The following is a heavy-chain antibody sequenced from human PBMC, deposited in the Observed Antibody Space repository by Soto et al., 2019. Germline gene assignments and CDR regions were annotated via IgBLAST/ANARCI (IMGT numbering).Heavy chain of an antibody. V-gene: IGHV1-18*01. J-gene: IGHJ6*02. CDR2: ISIYNGNT. D-gene: IGHD4-17*01. CDR3: ARDVRSHDYGHYYYGMDV. Sequence: QVQLVQSGAEVNKPGASVKVSCKASGYTFTSYGISWVRQAPGQGLEWMGWISIYNGNTNYAQKLQGRVTMTTDTSTSTAYMELRGLRSDDTAVYYCARDVRSHDYGHYYYGMDVWGQGTTVTVSS. CDR1: GYTFTSYG.